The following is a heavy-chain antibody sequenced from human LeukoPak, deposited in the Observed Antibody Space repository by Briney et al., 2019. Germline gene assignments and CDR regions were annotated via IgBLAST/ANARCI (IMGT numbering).Heavy chain of an antibody. J-gene: IGHJ6*02. CDR3: AKTTRLDYYYYGMDV. V-gene: IGHV1-18*01. D-gene: IGHD1-1*01. Sequence: ASVKVSCKASGYTFTSYGISWVRQAPGQGLEWMGWISAYNGNTNYAQKLQGRVTMTTDTSTSTAYMELRSLRSDDTAVYYCAKTTRLDYYYYGMDVWGQGTTVTVSS. CDR2: ISAYNGNT. CDR1: GYTFTSYG.